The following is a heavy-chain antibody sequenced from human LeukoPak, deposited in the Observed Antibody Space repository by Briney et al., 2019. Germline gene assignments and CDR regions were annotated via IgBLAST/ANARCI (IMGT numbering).Heavy chain of an antibody. J-gene: IGHJ4*02. CDR2: IYYSGST. CDR1: GGSTSSSSYY. Sequence: SETLSLTCTVSGGSTSSSSYYWGWIRQPPGKGLEWIGSIYYSGSTYYNPSLKSRVTISVDTSKNQFSLKLSSVTAADTAVYYCARLGGGSTSYDFDYWGQGTLVTVSS. V-gene: IGHV4-39*01. D-gene: IGHD2-2*01. CDR3: ARLGGGSTSYDFDY.